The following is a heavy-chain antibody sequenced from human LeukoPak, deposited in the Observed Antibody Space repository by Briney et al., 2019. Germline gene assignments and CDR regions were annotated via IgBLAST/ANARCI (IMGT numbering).Heavy chain of an antibody. CDR2: IDPSDSYT. D-gene: IGHD5-12*01. V-gene: IGHV5-10-1*01. CDR1: GYSFTSYW. Sequence: GESLRISCKGSGYSFTSYWISWVRQMPGKGLEWTGRIDPSDSYTNYSPSFQGHVTISADKSISTAYLQWSSLKASDTAMYYCARRIRYSGYDPSFDYWGQGTLVTVSS. J-gene: IGHJ4*02. CDR3: ARRIRYSGYDPSFDY.